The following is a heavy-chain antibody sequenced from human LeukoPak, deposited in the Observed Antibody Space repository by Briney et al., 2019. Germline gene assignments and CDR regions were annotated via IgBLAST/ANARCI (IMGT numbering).Heavy chain of an antibody. V-gene: IGHV3-23*01. J-gene: IGHJ4*02. CDR3: AKGSDIVVVNAVDY. CDR2: ISGSGGST. CDR1: GFTFSSYA. D-gene: IGHD2-21*01. Sequence: GGSLRLSCAASGFTFSSYAMSWVRQAPGKGLEWVSAISGSGGSTYYADSVKGRFTISRDNSKNTLYLQMNSLRAEDTAVYYCAKGSDIVVVNAVDYWGQGTLVTVSS.